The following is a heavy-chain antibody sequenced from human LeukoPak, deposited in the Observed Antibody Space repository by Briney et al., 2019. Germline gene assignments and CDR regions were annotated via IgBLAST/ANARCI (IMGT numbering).Heavy chain of an antibody. CDR2: IYSGGST. Sequence: ETLSLTCAVYGGSFSGYYWSWVRQAPGKGLEWVSVIYSGGSTYYADSVKGRFTISRDNSKNTLYLQMNSLRAEDTAVYYCARVRYCSSTSCSNFDYWGQGTLVTVSS. J-gene: IGHJ4*02. CDR1: GGSFSGYY. D-gene: IGHD2-2*01. V-gene: IGHV3-66*02. CDR3: ARVRYCSSTSCSNFDY.